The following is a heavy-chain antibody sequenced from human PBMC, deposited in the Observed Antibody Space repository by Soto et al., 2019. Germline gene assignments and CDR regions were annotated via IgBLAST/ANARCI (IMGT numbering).Heavy chain of an antibody. D-gene: IGHD3-10*01. CDR3: GGGPDYRNNYYYGMDV. V-gene: IGHV3-23*01. Sequence: VGSLRLSCTASGFIFDSYAMSWVRQAPGKGLECISTISGSGHNTYYADSVKGRFTISRDSSKDTVYLQMNNLRADDTAVYFCGGGPDYRNNYYYGMDVWGQGTTVTVSS. CDR2: ISGSGHNT. J-gene: IGHJ6*02. CDR1: GFIFDSYA.